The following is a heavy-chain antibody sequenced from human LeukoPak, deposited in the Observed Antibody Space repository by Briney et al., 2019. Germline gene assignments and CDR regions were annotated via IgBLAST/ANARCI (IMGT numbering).Heavy chain of an antibody. Sequence: PGGSLRLSCAASGFTFSSYAMHWVRQAPGKGLEWVAVISHDGSNKYYADSVKGRFTISRDNSKNTLYLQMNSLRAEDTAVYYCANIAVAVGRYFDYWGQGTLVTVSS. D-gene: IGHD6-19*01. CDR2: ISHDGSNK. J-gene: IGHJ4*02. CDR3: ANIAVAVGRYFDY. V-gene: IGHV3-30-3*01. CDR1: GFTFSSYA.